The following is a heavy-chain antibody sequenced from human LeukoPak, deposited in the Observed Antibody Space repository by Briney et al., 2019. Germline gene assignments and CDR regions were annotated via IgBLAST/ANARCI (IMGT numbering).Heavy chain of an antibody. CDR1: GGSISSYY. CDR2: IYTSGST. CDR3: ARVGGVGATRWRFGFDI. J-gene: IGHJ3*02. V-gene: IGHV4-4*07. D-gene: IGHD1-26*01. Sequence: SETLSLTCAVSGGSISSYYWSWIRQPAGKGLEWIGRIYTSGSTNYNPSLKSRVTMSVDTSKNQFSLNLSSVTAADTAVYYCARVGGVGATRWRFGFDIWGQGTMVTVSS.